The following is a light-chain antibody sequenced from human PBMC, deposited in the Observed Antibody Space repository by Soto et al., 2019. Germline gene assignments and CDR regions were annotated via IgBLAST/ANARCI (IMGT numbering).Light chain of an antibody. CDR1: SSDVGGYNY. CDR2: EVS. CDR3: SSYAGSNNLV. V-gene: IGLV2-8*01. J-gene: IGLJ1*01. Sequence: QSVLTQPPSASGSPGQSVTIPCTGTSSDVGGYNYVSWYQQHPGKAPKLMIYEVSKRPSGVPDRFSGSKSGNTASLTVSGLQAEDEADYYCSSYAGSNNLVFGNGTKVTVL.